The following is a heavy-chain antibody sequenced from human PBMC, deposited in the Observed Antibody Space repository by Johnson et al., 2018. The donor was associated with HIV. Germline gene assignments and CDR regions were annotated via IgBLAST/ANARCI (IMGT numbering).Heavy chain of an antibody. D-gene: IGHD3-3*01. Sequence: QVQLVESGGGVVQPGRSLRLSCAASGFIFSSYAMHWVRQAPGKGLEWVGLISYDGSNKYYADSVKGRFIHSRDNSKKTLDLQTNSLRAEDTAVYYCARDLIKQQFLEWLSEGYGVFDIWGQGTMVTVSS. CDR3: ARDLIKQQFLEWLSEGYGVFDI. J-gene: IGHJ3*02. CDR2: ISYDGSNK. V-gene: IGHV3-30-3*01. CDR1: GFIFSSYA.